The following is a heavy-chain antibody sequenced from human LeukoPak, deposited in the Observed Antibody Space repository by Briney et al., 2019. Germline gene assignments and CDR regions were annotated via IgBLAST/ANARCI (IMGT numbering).Heavy chain of an antibody. CDR1: GGSISSHY. CDR2: IYYSGST. J-gene: IGHJ4*02. Sequence: PSETLSLTCTVSGGSISSHYWSWIRQPPGKGLEWIGYIYYSGSTNYNPSLKSRVTISVDTSKNQFSLKLSSVTAADTAVYYCARSRSDFWSGYYADYFDYWGQGTLVTVSS. D-gene: IGHD3-3*01. V-gene: IGHV4-59*11. CDR3: ARSRSDFWSGYYADYFDY.